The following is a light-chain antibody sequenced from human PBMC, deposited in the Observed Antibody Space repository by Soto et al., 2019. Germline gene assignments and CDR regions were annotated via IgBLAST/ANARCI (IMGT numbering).Light chain of an antibody. CDR3: QQYNSYPWT. CDR2: DAS. V-gene: IGKV1-5*01. CDR1: QSISSW. J-gene: IGKJ1*01. Sequence: IPMTQSPSPLSESVGDRVAITFRASQSISSWLAWYQQKPGKAPKLPIYDASSLESGVPSRFSGSGSGTEFTLTICSLQPDDFATYYCQQYNSYPWTFGQGSKVDIK.